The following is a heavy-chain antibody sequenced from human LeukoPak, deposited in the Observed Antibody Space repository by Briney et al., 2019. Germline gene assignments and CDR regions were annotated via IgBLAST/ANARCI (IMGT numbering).Heavy chain of an antibody. Sequence: SETLSLTCAVYGGSFSGYDWSWIRQPPGKGLEWIGEINHSGSTNYNPSLKSRVTISVDTSKKQFSLKLSSVTAADTAVYYCARGRRQQLVRTHDGFDIWGQGTMVTVSS. V-gene: IGHV4-34*01. D-gene: IGHD6-13*01. CDR1: GGSFSGYD. CDR3: ARGRRQQLVRTHDGFDI. CDR2: INHSGST. J-gene: IGHJ3*02.